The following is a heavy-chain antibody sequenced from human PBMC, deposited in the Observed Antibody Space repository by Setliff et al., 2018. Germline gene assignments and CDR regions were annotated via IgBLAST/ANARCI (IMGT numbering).Heavy chain of an antibody. CDR3: ARVTIAVAGYFDF. CDR1: GYTFTSYA. J-gene: IGHJ4*02. Sequence: ASVKVSCKASGYTFTSYAISWVRQAPGQGLEWMGGIIPIFGTANYAQKFQGRVTMTSDTSTSTAYMELRSLRSDDTAVYYCARVTIAVAGYFDFWGQGTLVTVSS. CDR2: IIPIFGTA. V-gene: IGHV1-18*01. D-gene: IGHD6-19*01.